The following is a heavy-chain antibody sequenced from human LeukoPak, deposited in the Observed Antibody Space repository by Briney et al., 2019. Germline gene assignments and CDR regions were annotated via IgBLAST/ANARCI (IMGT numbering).Heavy chain of an antibody. J-gene: IGHJ3*02. CDR3: AREGERYDAFDI. D-gene: IGHD5-24*01. CDR1: VGSISRGVYY. V-gene: IGHV4-30-4*01. Sequence: PSQTLSLTCTVPVGSISRGVYYWSWIRQPPGKCLEWIGYIYYSGSTYYTPSLKSRVTISVDTSKNQFSLKLSSVTAADTAVYYCAREGERYDAFDIWGQGTMVTVSS. CDR2: IYYSGST.